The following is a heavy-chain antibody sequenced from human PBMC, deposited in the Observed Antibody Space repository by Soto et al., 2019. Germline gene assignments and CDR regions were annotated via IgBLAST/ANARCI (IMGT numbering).Heavy chain of an antibody. CDR2: ISYDGSNK. Sequence: GGSLRLSCAASGFTFSSYGMHWVRQAPGKGLEWVAVISYDGSNKYYADSVKGRFTISRDNSKNTLYLQMNSLRAEDTAVYYCAKDLKLVVPAHERKTDWGQGTLVTVSS. CDR1: GFTFSSYG. CDR3: AKDLKLVVPAHERKTD. D-gene: IGHD2-2*01. J-gene: IGHJ4*02. V-gene: IGHV3-30*18.